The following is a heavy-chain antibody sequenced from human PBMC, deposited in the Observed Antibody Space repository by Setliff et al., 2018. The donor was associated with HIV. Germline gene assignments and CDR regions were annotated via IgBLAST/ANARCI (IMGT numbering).Heavy chain of an antibody. J-gene: IGHJ5*01. CDR3: ARTDYDSGKSVLDS. CDR2: INAANGHA. D-gene: IGHD3-10*01. V-gene: IGHV1-3*01. Sequence: ASVKVSCKASGFTFSKSAIHWVRQAPGQRLELMAWINAANGHAKYSQKFQGRVTITRDTSATIAFMELSSLTSEDTALYFCARTDYDSGKSVLDSWGQGTLVTVSS. CDR1: GFTFSKSA.